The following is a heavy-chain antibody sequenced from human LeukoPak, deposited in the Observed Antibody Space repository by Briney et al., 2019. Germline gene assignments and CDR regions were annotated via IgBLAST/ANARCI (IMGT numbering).Heavy chain of an antibody. CDR3: AKGTAIFWFDP. J-gene: IGHJ5*02. Sequence: GGCLRLSCAASVLTFSSDAMSWVRQAPGKGVGWVSPISGSGGSTYYADSVKDQSTISRDDSKNTLYLQMNSLRAEDTAVYYCAKGTAIFWFDPWGQGTLVTVSS. CDR2: ISGSGGST. D-gene: IGHD2-21*02. CDR1: VLTFSSDA. V-gene: IGHV3-23*01.